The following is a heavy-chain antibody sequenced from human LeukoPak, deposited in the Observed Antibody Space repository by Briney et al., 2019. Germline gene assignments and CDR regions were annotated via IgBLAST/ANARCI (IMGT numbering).Heavy chain of an antibody. V-gene: IGHV3-11*04. CDR1: GFSFSHSY. D-gene: IGHD3/OR15-3a*01. CDR2: ITSSGSTM. CDR3: ARAASFWTYYFDY. Sequence: GGSLRLSCAASGFSFSHSYMSWIRQAPGKGLEWVSYITSSGSTMYYADSVKGRFTVSRDNAKNSLYLQMNSLRAEDTAVYFCARAASFWTYYFDYWGQGSLVTVSS. J-gene: IGHJ4*02.